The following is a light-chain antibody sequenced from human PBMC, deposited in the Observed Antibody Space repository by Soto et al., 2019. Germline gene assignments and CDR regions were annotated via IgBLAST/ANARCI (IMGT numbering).Light chain of an antibody. CDR1: QDIRND. J-gene: IGKJ3*01. CDR2: AAS. CDR3: LLAYNYPFT. Sequence: AIQMTQSPSSLSASVGDRVTITCRASQDIRNDLGWYQQKPGQAPNLLIFAASTLQIGVPSRFSGSGSGTYFTLTISSLQPEDFATYYCLLAYNYPFTFGPGTTVDIK. V-gene: IGKV1-6*01.